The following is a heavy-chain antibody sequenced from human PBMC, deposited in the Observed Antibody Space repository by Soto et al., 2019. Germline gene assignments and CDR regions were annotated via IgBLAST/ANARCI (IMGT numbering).Heavy chain of an antibody. D-gene: IGHD3-9*01. CDR2: IYYSGTT. CDR1: GGSISSSSYY. Sequence: SETLSLTCTVSGGSISSSSYYWGWIRQPPGKGLEWIGSIYYSGTTYYNPSLKSRVSISVDTSKNQFSLKLSSVTAADTAVYYCARHRGYYDILTGYYTELNFDYWGQGTLVTVSS. CDR3: ARHRGYYDILTGYYTELNFDY. V-gene: IGHV4-39*01. J-gene: IGHJ4*02.